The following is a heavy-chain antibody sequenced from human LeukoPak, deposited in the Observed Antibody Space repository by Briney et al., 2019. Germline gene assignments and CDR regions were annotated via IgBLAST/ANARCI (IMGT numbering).Heavy chain of an antibody. CDR1: GFDFKTYE. J-gene: IGHJ3*02. CDR2: ISGRNII. D-gene: IGHD3-10*01. Sequence: GGSLRLSCAASGFDFKTYEMNWVRQAPGKGLEWISYISGRNIINYADSVKGRFTISRDNTKNSPYLQMNSLRAEDTAVYYCASELWFGESNALDTWGQGTVVTVSS. CDR3: ASELWFGESNALDT. V-gene: IGHV3-48*03.